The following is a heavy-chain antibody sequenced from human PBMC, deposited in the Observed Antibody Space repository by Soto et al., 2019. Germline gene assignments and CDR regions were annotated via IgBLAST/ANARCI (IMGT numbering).Heavy chain of an antibody. CDR1: GGTFSSHV. Sequence: QVQLVQSGAEVKKPGSSVKVSCKASGGTFSSHVFNWVRQAPAQGLEWRGGIMPIIGTANYAQKLQGRVTITADESTSTAYMELSRLRSEDTAVYYCARDLELRDGNISHLDYWGQGTLVTVSS. D-gene: IGHD3-10*01. J-gene: IGHJ4*02. V-gene: IGHV1-69*01. CDR3: ARDLELRDGNISHLDY. CDR2: IMPIIGTA.